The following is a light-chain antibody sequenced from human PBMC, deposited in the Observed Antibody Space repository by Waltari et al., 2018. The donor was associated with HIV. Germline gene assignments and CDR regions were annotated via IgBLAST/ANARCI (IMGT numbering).Light chain of an antibody. J-gene: IGLJ3*02. CDR2: RND. Sequence: QSVLTQPPSASGTPGQRVTISCSGSSSNIGSNSVFWYQQFPGTAPKVLTYRNDQSPSGVPDRFSASRSGTSASLVISGLRSEDEADYYCAAYDDNLPGWMFGGGTKLTAL. CDR1: SSNIGSNS. CDR3: AAYDDNLPGWM. V-gene: IGLV1-47*01.